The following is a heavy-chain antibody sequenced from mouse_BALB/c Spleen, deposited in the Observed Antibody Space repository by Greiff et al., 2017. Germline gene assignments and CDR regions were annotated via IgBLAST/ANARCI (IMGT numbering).Heavy chain of an antibody. D-gene: IGHD2-4*01. Sequence: EVQLQQSGAELVKPGASVKLSCTASGFNIKDTYMHWVKQRPEQGLEWIGRIDPANGNTKYDPKFQGKATITADTSSNTAYLQLSSLTSEDTAVYYCARRMITTDGGFDDWGQGTTLTVSS. CDR1: GFNIKDTY. V-gene: IGHV14-3*02. CDR2: IDPANGNT. J-gene: IGHJ2*01. CDR3: ARRMITTDGGFDD.